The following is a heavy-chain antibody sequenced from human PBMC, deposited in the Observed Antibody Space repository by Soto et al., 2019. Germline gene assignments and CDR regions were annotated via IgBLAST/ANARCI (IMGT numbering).Heavy chain of an antibody. D-gene: IGHD7-27*01. J-gene: IGHJ6*02. V-gene: IGHV4-61*03. CDR1: GDSVTSGSYY. Sequence: SETLSLTCIVSGDSVTSGSYYWTWLRQPPGKGLEWIGYISYTGRTKYNSSLQSRVTISVDTSKNDFSLNLSSVTAADTAVYFCAREWGLLPYYVMNVWGHGTAVTVS. CDR3: AREWGLLPYYVMNV. CDR2: ISYTGRT.